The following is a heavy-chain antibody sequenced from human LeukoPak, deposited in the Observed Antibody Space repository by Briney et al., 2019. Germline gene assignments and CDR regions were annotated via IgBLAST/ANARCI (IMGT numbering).Heavy chain of an antibody. J-gene: IGHJ4*02. CDR1: GFTFSTYG. Sequence: PGGSLRLSCAASGFTFSTYGMHWVRQAPGKGLEGVAFIRDDGSNKYYADSVKGRFTISRDTSKNTLYLQMNSLRPEDTAVYYGAKDSTTGTTTAINYGGQGTLVTVPS. D-gene: IGHD1-1*01. CDR2: IRDDGSNK. V-gene: IGHV3-30*02. CDR3: AKDSTTGTTTAINY.